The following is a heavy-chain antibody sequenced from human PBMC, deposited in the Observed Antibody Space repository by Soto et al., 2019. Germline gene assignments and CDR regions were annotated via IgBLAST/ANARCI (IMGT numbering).Heavy chain of an antibody. V-gene: IGHV1-69*08. D-gene: IGHD3-22*01. J-gene: IGHJ1*01. CDR3: AREGDSSGYPKYCQH. CDR1: GGTFSSYT. Sequence: QVQLVQSGAEVKKPGSSVKVSCKASGGTFSSYTISWVRQAPGQGLEWMGRIIPILGIANYAQKFQGRVTITADKSTSPAYMELSSLRSEDTAVYYCAREGDSSGYPKYCQHWGQGTLVTVSS. CDR2: IIPILGIA.